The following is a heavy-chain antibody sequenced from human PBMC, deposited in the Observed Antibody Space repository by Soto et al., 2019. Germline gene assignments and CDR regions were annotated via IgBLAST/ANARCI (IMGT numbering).Heavy chain of an antibody. V-gene: IGHV5-51*01. D-gene: IGHD6-13*01. CDR1: GYSFTSYW. J-gene: IGHJ5*02. CDR3: AGSAGYSSSWSEYNWFDP. CDR2: IYPGDSDT. Sequence: LGESLKISCKGSGYSFTSYWIGWVRQMPGKGLEWMGIIYPGDSDTRYSPSFQGQVTISADKSISTAYLQWSSLKASDTAMYYCAGSAGYSSSWSEYNWFDPWGQGTLVTVSS.